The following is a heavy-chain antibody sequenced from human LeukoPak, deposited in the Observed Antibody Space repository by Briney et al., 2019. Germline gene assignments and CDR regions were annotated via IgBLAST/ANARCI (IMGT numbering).Heavy chain of an antibody. D-gene: IGHD1-26*01. CDR3: ATGGATSDY. V-gene: IGHV3-30*03. J-gene: IGHJ4*02. CDR2: VSYDGSNK. CDR1: GFIFSSYG. Sequence: PGKSLRLSCAASGFIFSSYGMHWVRQAPGKGLEWVAVVSYDGSNKYYADSVKGRFTISRDNSKNTLYLQMNSLRAEDTAVYYCATGGATSDYWGQGTLVTVSS.